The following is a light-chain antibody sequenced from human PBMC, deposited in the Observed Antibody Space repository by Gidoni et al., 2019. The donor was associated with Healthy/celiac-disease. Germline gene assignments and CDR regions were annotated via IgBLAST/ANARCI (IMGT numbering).Light chain of an antibody. CDR1: QSISSY. J-gene: IGKJ2*01. Sequence: AAVGDRVTITCRASQSISSYLNWYQQKPGKAPKLLIYAASSLQSGVPSRFSGSGSGTDFTLTISSLQPEDFATYYCQQSYSTPRTFGQGTKLEIK. CDR3: QQSYSTPRT. CDR2: AAS. V-gene: IGKV1-39*01.